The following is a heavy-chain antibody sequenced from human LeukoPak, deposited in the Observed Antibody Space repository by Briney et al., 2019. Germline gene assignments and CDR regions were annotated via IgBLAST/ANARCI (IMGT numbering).Heavy chain of an antibody. CDR2: ISSTSSAI. D-gene: IGHD3-16*01. CDR1: GFNFRSYR. CDR3: ARVIGSYGDSAY. Sequence: GGSLRLSCAASGFNFRSYRMNWVRQAPGKGLEWLSYISSTSSAIYYADSLKGRFTISRDNAKNSLYLQMDSLRAEDTAVYYCARVIGSYGDSAYWGQGTLVTVSS. J-gene: IGHJ4*02. V-gene: IGHV3-48*04.